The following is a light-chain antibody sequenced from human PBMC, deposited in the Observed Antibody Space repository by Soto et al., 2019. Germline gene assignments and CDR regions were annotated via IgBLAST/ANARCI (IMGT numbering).Light chain of an antibody. Sequence: IVLTQSAATLSVCPGERATLSCRASQSVSSSLAWYQQKPGQAPRLLIYDASNRATGIPARFSGSGSGTDFTLTISSLEPEDFAVYYCQQRSNWPLTFGGGTKVEIK. V-gene: IGKV3-11*01. CDR2: DAS. CDR3: QQRSNWPLT. J-gene: IGKJ4*01. CDR1: QSVSSS.